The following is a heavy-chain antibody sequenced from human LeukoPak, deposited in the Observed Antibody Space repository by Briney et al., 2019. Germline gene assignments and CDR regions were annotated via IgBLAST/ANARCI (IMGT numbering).Heavy chain of an antibody. CDR1: GYTFTSYD. V-gene: IGHV1-8*01. CDR2: MNPNSGST. Sequence: ASVKISCKASGYTFTSYDINWVRQATGQGLEWMGWMNPNSGSTGYAQKFQGRVTMTRNTSISTAYMELSSLRSEDTAVYYCARVPSLLRDTYDFWSGYYPYYFDYWGQGTLVTVSS. CDR3: ARVPSLLRDTYDFWSGYYPYYFDY. D-gene: IGHD3-3*01. J-gene: IGHJ4*02.